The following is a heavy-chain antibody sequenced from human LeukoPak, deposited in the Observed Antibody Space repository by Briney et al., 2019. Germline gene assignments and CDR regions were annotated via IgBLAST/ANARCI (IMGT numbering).Heavy chain of an antibody. D-gene: IGHD3-10*01. CDR3: ARSDYYGSGSYYYRGY. Sequence: SVKVSCKASGGTFSRYSITWVRQAPGQGLEWIGRIIPVLDIVNYAQKFQGRVTITADKSTSTAYMELSSLRSEDTAVYYCARSDYYGSGSYYYRGYWGQGTLVTVSS. CDR2: IIPVLDIV. V-gene: IGHV1-69*02. CDR1: GGTFSRYS. J-gene: IGHJ4*02.